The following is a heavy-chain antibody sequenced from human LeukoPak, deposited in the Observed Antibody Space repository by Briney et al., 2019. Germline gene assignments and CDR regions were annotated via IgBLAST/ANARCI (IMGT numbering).Heavy chain of an antibody. CDR3: ARDKHGDYVGDYYYYGMDV. CDR2: IKQDGSEK. CDR1: VFTLSRYW. D-gene: IGHD4-17*01. J-gene: IGHJ6*02. V-gene: IGHV3-7*04. Sequence: PGGSLRLSCAASVFTLSRYWTSWVPQAPGRGVECVANIKQDGSEKYYVDSEKGRFTISRDNAKNSLYLQMNSLRAEETAVYYCARDKHGDYVGDYYYYGMDVWGQGTTVTVSS.